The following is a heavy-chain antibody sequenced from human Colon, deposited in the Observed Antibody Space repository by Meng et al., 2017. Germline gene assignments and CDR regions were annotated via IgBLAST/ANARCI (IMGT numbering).Heavy chain of an antibody. V-gene: IGHV4-4*02. CDR2: IYRSGST. CDR1: GGSLISSNW. CDR3: ARRVQYSSGYYYFDF. D-gene: IGHD3-22*01. J-gene: IGHJ4*02. Sequence: VHVQEAGRGPVKPSGTLSLTFVVSGGSLISSNWWTWVRQTPEKRLEWIGEIYRSGSTNYNPSLKSLVTISIDTSKNEFSLKLTSVTAADTALYYCARRVQYSSGYYYFDFWGQGTLVTVSS.